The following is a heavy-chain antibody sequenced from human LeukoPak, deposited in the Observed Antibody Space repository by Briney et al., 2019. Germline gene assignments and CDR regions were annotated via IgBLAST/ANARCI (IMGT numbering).Heavy chain of an antibody. D-gene: IGHD3-9*01. J-gene: IGHJ4*02. V-gene: IGHV1-24*01. CDR1: GYTVTESA. Sequence: ASVKVSCKVSGYTVTESAMHWVRQAPGKGLEWMGGVDPEYGETIYAQKFKGRVTMTEDTSSDTAYMELSSLRSEDTAVYYCATDPSGYFDRSFDYWGQGTLVTVSS. CDR3: ATDPSGYFDRSFDY. CDR2: VDPEYGET.